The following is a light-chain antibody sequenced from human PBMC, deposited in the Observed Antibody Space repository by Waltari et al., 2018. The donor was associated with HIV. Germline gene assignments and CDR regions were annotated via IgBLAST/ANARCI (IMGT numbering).Light chain of an antibody. Sequence: QSALTQPASVSGSPGQSITISCTGTSSDVGGYNYVSWYQQHPGKAPKLMIYDVSNPPAGVSHRFSGSTSSNTASLTISGLQAEDEADYYCSSYTSSSAWVFGGGTKLTVL. V-gene: IGLV2-14*01. CDR1: SSDVGGYNY. CDR3: SSYTSSSAWV. J-gene: IGLJ3*02. CDR2: DVS.